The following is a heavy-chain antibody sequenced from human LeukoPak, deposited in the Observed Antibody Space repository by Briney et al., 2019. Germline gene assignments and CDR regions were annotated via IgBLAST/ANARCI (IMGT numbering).Heavy chain of an antibody. V-gene: IGHV3-21*01. J-gene: IGHJ5*02. D-gene: IGHD3-10*01. CDR1: GFTFSSYS. CDR3: ARDPLNGSGIYYKVNWFDP. CDR2: ISSSSSYI. Sequence: GGSLRLSCAASGFTFSSYSMNWVRQAPGKGLEWVSSISSSSSYIYYADSVKGRFTISRDTAKDSLYLQMNSLRAEDTAVYYCARDPLNGSGIYYKVNWFDPWGQGTLVTASS.